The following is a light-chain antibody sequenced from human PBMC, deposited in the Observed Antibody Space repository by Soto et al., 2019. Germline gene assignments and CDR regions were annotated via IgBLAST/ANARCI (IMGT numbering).Light chain of an antibody. CDR2: DAS. CDR1: QSVSSSY. J-gene: IGKJ4*01. CDR3: QQYGRSPLT. V-gene: IGKV3-20*01. Sequence: ERVRTQSPATLSVSPGEKVTLSCRASQSVSSSYLAWYQQRPGQAPRLLIYDASTRAPGIPARFSGGGSGTDFTLTISRLEPADFAVYYCQQYGRSPLTFGGGTKVDIK.